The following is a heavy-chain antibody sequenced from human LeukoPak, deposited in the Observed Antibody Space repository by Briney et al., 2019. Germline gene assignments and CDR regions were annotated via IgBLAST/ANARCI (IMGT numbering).Heavy chain of an antibody. D-gene: IGHD3-22*01. J-gene: IGHJ4*02. CDR3: ARGDDSSGYRAHFDY. V-gene: IGHV3-30*04. CDR1: GFTFSSYA. CDR2: ISYDGSNK. Sequence: GGSLRLSCAASGFTFSSYAMHWVRQAPGKGLERVAVISYDGSNKYYADSVKGRFTISRDNSKNTLYLQMNSLRAEDTAVYYCARGDDSSGYRAHFDYWGQGTLVTVSS.